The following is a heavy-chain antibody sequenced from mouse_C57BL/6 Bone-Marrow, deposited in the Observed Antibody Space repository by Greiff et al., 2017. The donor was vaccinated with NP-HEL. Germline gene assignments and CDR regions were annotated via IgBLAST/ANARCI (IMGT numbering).Heavy chain of an antibody. D-gene: IGHD4-1*01. V-gene: IGHV1-64*01. CDR3: ARFVTGMFAY. CDR1: GYTFTSYW. J-gene: IGHJ3*01. Sequence: QVQLQQSGAELVKPGASVKLSCKASGYTFTSYWMHWVKQRPGQGLEWIGMIHPNSGSTNYNEKFKSKATLTVDKSSSTAYMQLSSLTSEDSAVYYCARFVTGMFAYWGQGTLVTVSA. CDR2: IHPNSGST.